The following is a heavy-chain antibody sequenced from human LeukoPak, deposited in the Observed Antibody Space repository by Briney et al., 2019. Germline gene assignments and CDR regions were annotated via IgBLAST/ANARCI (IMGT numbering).Heavy chain of an antibody. D-gene: IGHD2-8*02. Sequence: GGSLRLSCAASGFTFSRYRMNWVRQAPGKWLEWVSSISSISSYIYYADSVKGRFTISRDNAKNSLYLQMNSLRAEDTAVYYCAREVGHMDIVLGDEGYYYYDMDVWGKGTTVTVCS. V-gene: IGHV3-21*01. J-gene: IGHJ6*03. CDR3: AREVGHMDIVLGDEGYYYYDMDV. CDR2: ISSISSYI. CDR1: GFTFSRYR.